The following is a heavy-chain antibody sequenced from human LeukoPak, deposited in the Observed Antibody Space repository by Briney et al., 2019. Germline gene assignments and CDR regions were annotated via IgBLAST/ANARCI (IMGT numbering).Heavy chain of an antibody. Sequence: GGSLRLSCAGSGFTFSSYGMSWVRQAPGKGLEWVSAISGYSDSTYYADSVKGRFTISRDYSKNTLYLQMNSLRAEDTALYYCAKDPKGVSGRPQGYFQHWGQGTLVTVSS. CDR1: GFTFSSYG. J-gene: IGHJ1*01. CDR3: AKDPKGVSGRPQGYFQH. V-gene: IGHV3-23*01. CDR2: ISGYSDST. D-gene: IGHD1-26*01.